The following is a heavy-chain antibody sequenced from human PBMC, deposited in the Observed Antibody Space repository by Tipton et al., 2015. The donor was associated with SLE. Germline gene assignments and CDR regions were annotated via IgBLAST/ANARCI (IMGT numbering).Heavy chain of an antibody. J-gene: IGHJ4*02. Sequence: GSLRLSCSASGFTFSSYAMHWVRQAPGKGLEYVSAISSNGGSTYYADSVKGRFTISRDNSKNTLYLQMNSLRAEDTAVYYCARGPPGYPRFWGQGTLVTVSS. CDR3: ARGPPGYPRF. D-gene: IGHD3-9*01. CDR1: GFTFSSYA. CDR2: ISSNGGST. V-gene: IGHV3-64*04.